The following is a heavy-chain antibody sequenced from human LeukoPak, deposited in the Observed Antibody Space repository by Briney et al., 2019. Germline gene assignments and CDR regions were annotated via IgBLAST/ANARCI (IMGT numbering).Heavy chain of an antibody. CDR2: ISAYNGNT. CDR1: GYTFTIYG. Sequence: GASVKVSYXASGYTFTIYGISWVRRAPGQGLECMVWISAYNGNTNCAQKLQRRDTMTTDTSTSTAYMEVRSLRSDDTAVYYCARDNAPLSTYYHFWSGYFGWGLDVWGKGTTVTVSS. V-gene: IGHV1-18*01. D-gene: IGHD3-3*01. CDR3: ARDNAPLSTYYHFWSGYFGWGLDV. J-gene: IGHJ6*04.